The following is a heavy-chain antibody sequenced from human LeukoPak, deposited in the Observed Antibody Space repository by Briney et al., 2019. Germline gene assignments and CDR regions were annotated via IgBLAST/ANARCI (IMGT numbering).Heavy chain of an antibody. Sequence: APVKVSCKASGYTFTGHYLHWMRQAPGQGLEWMGRISPNSGGTNYAQRFQGRVTMTRDTSISTAYMELSRLRSDDTALYYCARATYAFDMWGQGTMVTVSS. V-gene: IGHV1-2*06. CDR3: ARATYAFDM. CDR1: GYTFTGHY. J-gene: IGHJ3*02. CDR2: ISPNSGGT.